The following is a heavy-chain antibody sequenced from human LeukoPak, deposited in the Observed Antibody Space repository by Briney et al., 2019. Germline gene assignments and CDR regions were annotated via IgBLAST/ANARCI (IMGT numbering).Heavy chain of an antibody. J-gene: IGHJ6*03. V-gene: IGHV4-38-2*02. CDR3: ARTIVATTYVDV. Sequence: SKTLSLTCTVSGYSISSGYYWGWIRQPPGKGLEWIGSIYHSGSTYYNPSLKSRVTISVDTSKNQFSLKLSSVTAADTAVYYCARTIVATTYVDVWGKGTTVTVSS. D-gene: IGHD5-12*01. CDR1: GYSISSGYY. CDR2: IYHSGST.